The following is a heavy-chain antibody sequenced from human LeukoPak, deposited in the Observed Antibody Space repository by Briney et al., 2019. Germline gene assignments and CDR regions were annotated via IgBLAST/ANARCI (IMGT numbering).Heavy chain of an antibody. CDR1: GFTFSSYA. D-gene: IGHD3-22*01. J-gene: IGHJ4*02. CDR2: ITGGGGST. CDR3: AKLSGYPGAY. V-gene: IGHV3-23*01. Sequence: GGSLRLSCPASGFTFSSYAMSWVRQAPGKGLEWVSDITGGGGSTYYADSVKGRFTISRDNSKNTLYLQMNSLRAEDTAVYFCAKLSGYPGAYWGQGTLVTVSS.